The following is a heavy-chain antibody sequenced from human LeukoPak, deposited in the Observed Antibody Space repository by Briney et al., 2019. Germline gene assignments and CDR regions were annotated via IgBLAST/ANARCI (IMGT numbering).Heavy chain of an antibody. V-gene: IGHV4-59*01. CDR2: IYYSGST. Sequence: SETLSLTCTVSGGSISSYYWSWIRQPPGKGLEWIGYIYYSGSTNYNPSLKSRVTISVDTSKNQFSLKLSSVTAADTAAYYCARVDTAMGYGLDYWGQGTLVTVSS. CDR1: GGSISSYY. CDR3: ARVDTAMGYGLDY. D-gene: IGHD5-18*01. J-gene: IGHJ4*02.